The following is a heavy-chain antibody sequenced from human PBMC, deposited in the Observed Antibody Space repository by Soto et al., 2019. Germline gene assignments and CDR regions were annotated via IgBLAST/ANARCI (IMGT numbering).Heavy chain of an antibody. CDR3: ARVKDYDFWSGYFAWHALHGPTKYYYGMDV. J-gene: IGHJ6*02. Sequence: ASVKVSCKASGYTFTSYGISWVRQAPGQGLEWMGWISAYNGNTNYAQKLQGRVTMTTDTSTSTAYMELRSLRSDDTAAYYCARVKDYDFWSGYFAWHALHGPTKYYYGMDVWGQGTTVTVSS. CDR2: ISAYNGNT. D-gene: IGHD3-3*01. V-gene: IGHV1-18*04. CDR1: GYTFTSYG.